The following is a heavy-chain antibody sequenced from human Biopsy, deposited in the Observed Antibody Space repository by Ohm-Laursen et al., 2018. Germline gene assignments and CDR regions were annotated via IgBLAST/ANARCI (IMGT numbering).Heavy chain of an antibody. D-gene: IGHD3-9*01. J-gene: IGHJ1*01. Sequence: GASVKVSCKAPGGTFSNYGVNWVRQAPGQGLEWLGGNIPILGTGNYAQKLQDRVTVAADTSTSTATMELRSLRSDETAVYYCATKLTGYCHHWGKGTLVIVSS. CDR1: GGTFSNYG. CDR3: ATKLTGYCHH. CDR2: NIPILGTG. V-gene: IGHV1-69*06.